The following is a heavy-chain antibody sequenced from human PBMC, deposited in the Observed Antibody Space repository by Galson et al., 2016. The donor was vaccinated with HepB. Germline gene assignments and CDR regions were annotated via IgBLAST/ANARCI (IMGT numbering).Heavy chain of an antibody. CDR2: LYYTGST. D-gene: IGHD6-19*01. Sequence: SETLSLTCNVSGGSISSSSYSWDWIRQPPGKGLEWIGSLYYTGSTDYNPSLKSRVTISVDTSKKQISLKLSSVTAADTAVYYCARRLYSSDWYVGKDAFDIWGQGTSVTVSS. J-gene: IGHJ3*02. CDR3: ARRLYSSDWYVGKDAFDI. V-gene: IGHV4-39*01. CDR1: GGSISSSSYS.